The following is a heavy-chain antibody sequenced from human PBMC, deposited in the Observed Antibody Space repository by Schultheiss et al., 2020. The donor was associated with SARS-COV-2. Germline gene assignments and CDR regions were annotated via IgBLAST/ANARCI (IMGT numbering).Heavy chain of an antibody. CDR3: ARDLPDLRFLEWFHHYYGMDV. D-gene: IGHD3-3*01. CDR2: IGTAGDT. CDR1: GFTFSSYD. V-gene: IGHV3-13*04. J-gene: IGHJ6*02. Sequence: GGSLRLSCAASGFTFSSYDMHWVRQATGKGLEWVSAIGTAGDTYYQGSVKGRFTISRENAKNSLYLQMNSLRAGDTAVYYCARDLPDLRFLEWFHHYYGMDVWGQGTTVTVSS.